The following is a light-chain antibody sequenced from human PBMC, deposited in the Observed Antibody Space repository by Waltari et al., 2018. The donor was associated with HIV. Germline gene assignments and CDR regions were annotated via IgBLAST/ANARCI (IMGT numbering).Light chain of an antibody. V-gene: IGLV2-23*02. CDR2: EVT. Sequence: QSALTQPASVFGSPGPSITIPCPGTSSNVGSDDLVAWYQQHPGEAPKLIIYEVTKRPSGVSNRFSGSKSGNTASLTISGLQAEDEADYYCCSCPRSGIRYVFGTGTKVTVL. CDR1: SSNVGSDDL. J-gene: IGLJ1*01. CDR3: CSCPRSGIRYV.